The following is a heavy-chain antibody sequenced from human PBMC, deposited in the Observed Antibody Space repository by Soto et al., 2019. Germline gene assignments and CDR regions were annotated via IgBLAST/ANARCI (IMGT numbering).Heavy chain of an antibody. Sequence: PGEALNISLKCAGYSFSNYWIAWVRQMPWKGLEWMGIIFPADSDTKYSPSFQVQVTISTDKSISTAYLQWSSLKASDTAMYYCASSVVVPSTMNYFDYWGQGSLVTVSS. CDR3: ASSVVVPSTMNYFDY. J-gene: IGHJ4*02. D-gene: IGHD2-21*01. V-gene: IGHV5-51*01. CDR1: GYSFSNYW. CDR2: IFPADSDT.